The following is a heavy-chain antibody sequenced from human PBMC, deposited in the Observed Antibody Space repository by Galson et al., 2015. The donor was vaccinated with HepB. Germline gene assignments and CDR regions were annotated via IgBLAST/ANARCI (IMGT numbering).Heavy chain of an antibody. D-gene: IGHD1-26*01. CDR3: ARGSLMGATTDSSHFDS. CDR1: GFTFSTYG. Sequence: PLSLSCPASGFTFSTYGMHWVPQPPGKGLEGVALIWYDGGKDYYADPAKGRFTISRDNSQNTLYLQMNSLRAEDTAVYYCARGSLMGATTDSSHFDSWGQGTLVTVSS. J-gene: IGHJ4*02. V-gene: IGHV3-33*01. CDR2: IWYDGGKD.